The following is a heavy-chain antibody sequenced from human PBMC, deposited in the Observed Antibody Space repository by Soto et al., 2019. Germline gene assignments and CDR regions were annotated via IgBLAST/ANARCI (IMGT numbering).Heavy chain of an antibody. V-gene: IGHV1-18*01. CDR2: ISAYNGNT. D-gene: IGHD6-13*01. CDR3: ATPSGIAAAGTDDYYYYYGMDV. J-gene: IGHJ6*02. Sequence: QVQLVQSGAEVKKPGASVKVSCKASGYTFTSYGISWVRQAPGQGLEWMGWISAYNGNTNYAQKLQGRVTMTTDTSTSTAYMELRSLRSDDTAVYYCATPSGIAAAGTDDYYYYYGMDVWGQGTTVTVSS. CDR1: GYTFTSYG.